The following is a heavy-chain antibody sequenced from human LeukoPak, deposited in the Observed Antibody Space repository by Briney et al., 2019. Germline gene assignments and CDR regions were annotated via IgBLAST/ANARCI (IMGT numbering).Heavy chain of an antibody. CDR3: ARDYGEYYFDY. CDR1: GGSISSSSYY. V-gene: IGHV4-39*07. J-gene: IGHJ4*02. D-gene: IGHD4-17*01. Sequence: SETLSLTCTVSGGSISSSSYYWGWIRQPPGKGLEWIGSNSGSTYYNPSLKSRVTISIDTSKNQFSLKLTSVTAADTAVYYCARDYGEYYFDYWGQGTLVTVSS. CDR2: NSGST.